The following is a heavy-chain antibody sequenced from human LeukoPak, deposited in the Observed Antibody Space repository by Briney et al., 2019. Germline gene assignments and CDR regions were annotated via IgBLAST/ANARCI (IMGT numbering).Heavy chain of an antibody. CDR1: GFTFSSYE. CDR3: ARGGRDIVVVVAAPWAYYFDY. Sequence: GSLRLSCAASGFTFSSYEMNWVRQPPGKGLEWIGEINHSGSTNYNPSLKSRVTISVDTSENQFSLKLSSVTAADTAVYYCARGGRDIVVVVAAPWAYYFDYWGQGTLVTVSS. D-gene: IGHD2-15*01. V-gene: IGHV4-34*01. J-gene: IGHJ4*02. CDR2: INHSGST.